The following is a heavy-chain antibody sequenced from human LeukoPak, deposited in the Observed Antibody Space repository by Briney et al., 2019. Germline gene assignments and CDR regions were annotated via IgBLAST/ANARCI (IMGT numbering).Heavy chain of an antibody. V-gene: IGHV3-48*01. Sequence: GGSLRLSCAASGFTFSSYSMNWVRQAPGKGLEWVSYISSSSSTIYYADSVKGRFTITRDNAKNSLYLQMNSLRAEDTAVYYCARDLPDLYSSGWTSFDYWGQGTLVTVSS. CDR2: ISSSSSTI. CDR3: ARDLPDLYSSGWTSFDY. J-gene: IGHJ4*02. D-gene: IGHD6-19*01. CDR1: GFTFSSYS.